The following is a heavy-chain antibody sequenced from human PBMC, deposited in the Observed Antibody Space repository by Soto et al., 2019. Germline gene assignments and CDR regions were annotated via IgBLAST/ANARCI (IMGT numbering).Heavy chain of an antibody. CDR2: ISGSGGST. J-gene: IGHJ3*02. Sequence: EVQLLESGGGLVQPGGSLRLSCAASGFTFSSYAMSWVRQAPGKGLEWISAISGSGGSTYYADSVKGRFTISRDNXKNALYVQMSSLRGEDTAVYYCAKDGGRGYDAFDIWGQGTMVTVSS. CDR1: GFTFSSYA. CDR3: AKDGGRGYDAFDI. D-gene: IGHD3-16*01. V-gene: IGHV3-23*01.